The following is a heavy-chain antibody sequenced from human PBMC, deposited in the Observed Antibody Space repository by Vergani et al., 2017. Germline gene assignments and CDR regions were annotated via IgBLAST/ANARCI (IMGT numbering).Heavy chain of an antibody. V-gene: IGHV4-59*12. J-gene: IGHJ4*02. Sequence: QVQLQESGPGLVKPSETLSLTCTVSGGSISSYYWSWIRQPPGKGLEWIGYIYYSGSTNYNPSLKSRVTISVEPSKNQFSLKLSSVTATDTAVYYCARGSVGATTNPADYWGQGTLVTVSS. CDR3: ARGSVGATTNPADY. CDR1: GGSISSYY. D-gene: IGHD1-26*01. CDR2: IYYSGST.